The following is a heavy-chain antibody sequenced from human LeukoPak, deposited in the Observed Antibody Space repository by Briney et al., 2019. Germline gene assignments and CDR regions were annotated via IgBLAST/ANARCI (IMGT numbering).Heavy chain of an antibody. CDR3: AKDPRNLWFGELVDY. D-gene: IGHD3-10*01. CDR1: GLSVSSSY. Sequence: GGSLRLSCAASGLSVSSSYLSWVRQAPGKGLEWVSAISGSGGSTYYADSVKGRFTISRDNSKNTLYLQMNSLRAEDTAVYYCAKDPRNLWFGELVDYWGQGTLVTVSS. CDR2: ISGSGGST. J-gene: IGHJ4*02. V-gene: IGHV3-23*01.